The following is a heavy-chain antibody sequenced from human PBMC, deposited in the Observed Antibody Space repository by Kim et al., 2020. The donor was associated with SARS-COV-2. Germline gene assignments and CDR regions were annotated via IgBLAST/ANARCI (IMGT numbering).Heavy chain of an antibody. Sequence: SETLSLTCTVSGGSISSYYWSWIRQPPGKGLEWIGYIYYSGSTNYNPSLKSRVTISVDTSKNQFSLKLSSVTAADTAVYYCARAQKPLYYGSGSYWNGMDVWGQGTTVTVSS. V-gene: IGHV4-59*01. CDR1: GGSISSYY. CDR2: IYYSGST. CDR3: ARAQKPLYYGSGSYWNGMDV. D-gene: IGHD3-10*01. J-gene: IGHJ6*02.